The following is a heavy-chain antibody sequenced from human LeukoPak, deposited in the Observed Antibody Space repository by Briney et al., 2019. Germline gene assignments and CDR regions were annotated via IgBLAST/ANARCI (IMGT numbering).Heavy chain of an antibody. V-gene: IGHV3-48*03. CDR1: GFSFSSYA. D-gene: IGHD3-22*01. CDR3: ARDNHDSSGYFYDWFDP. Sequence: GGSLRLSCAASGFSFSSYAFHWVRQAPGKGLEWVSYISSSGNTIYYADSVKGRFTISRDNAKNSLYLQMNSLRAEDTAIYYCARDNHDSSGYFYDWFDPWGQGTLVTVSS. J-gene: IGHJ5*02. CDR2: ISSSGNTI.